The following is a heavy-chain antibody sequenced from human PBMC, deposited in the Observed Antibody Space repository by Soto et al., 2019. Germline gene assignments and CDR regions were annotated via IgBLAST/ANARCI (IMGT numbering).Heavy chain of an antibody. CDR2: ISDDGKYE. Sequence: QVQLVESGGGVVQPGRSLRLSCAASGFGFNSYAMDWVRQAPGKGLYWVAVISDDGKYEYYADSVKGRYTISRDNSNSTLFLQMSSLRPEDTAAYYCARDFRGGPGYWGQGTLVAVSS. D-gene: IGHD3-10*01. V-gene: IGHV3-30*04. CDR1: GFGFNSYA. J-gene: IGHJ4*02. CDR3: ARDFRGGPGY.